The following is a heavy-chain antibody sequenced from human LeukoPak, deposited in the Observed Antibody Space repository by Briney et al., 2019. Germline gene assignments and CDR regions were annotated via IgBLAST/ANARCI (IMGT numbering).Heavy chain of an antibody. V-gene: IGHV1-18*01. D-gene: IGHD6-19*01. CDR3: AREPYSSGWYYYLDY. CDR2: ISAYNGNT. J-gene: IGHJ4*02. CDR1: GYTFTYYA. Sequence: GASVKVSCKASGYTFTYYAITWVRQAPGQGLEWMGWISAYNGNTNYAQKLQGRVTMTTDTSTSTAYMELRSLTSDDTAVYYCAREPYSSGWYYYLDYWGQGTLVTVSS.